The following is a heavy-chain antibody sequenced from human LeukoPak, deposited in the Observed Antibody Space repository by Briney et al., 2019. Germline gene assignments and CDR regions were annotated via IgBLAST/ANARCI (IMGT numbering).Heavy chain of an antibody. CDR1: GGSFSGYY. CDR2: INHSGST. Sequence: SETLSLTCAVYGGSFSGYYWSWIRQPPGKGLEWIGEINHSGSTNYNPSLKSRVTISVDTSKNQFSLMLSSVTAADTAVYYCARASDYANWFDPWGQETLVTVSS. CDR3: ARASDYANWFDP. V-gene: IGHV4-34*01. J-gene: IGHJ5*02. D-gene: IGHD4-17*01.